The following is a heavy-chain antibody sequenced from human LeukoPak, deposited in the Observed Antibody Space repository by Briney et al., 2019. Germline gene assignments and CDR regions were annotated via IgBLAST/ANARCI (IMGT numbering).Heavy chain of an antibody. CDR3: ARSPYYSGHDYGVEYYFDY. V-gene: IGHV4-39*01. CDR1: GGSVSSSSYY. D-gene: IGHD5-12*01. CDR2: IYYSGST. J-gene: IGHJ4*02. Sequence: SETLSLTCTVSGGSVSSSSYYWGWIRQPPGKGLEWIGSIYYSGSTYYNPSLKSRVTISVDTSKNQFSLKLSSVTAADTAVYYCARSPYYSGHDYGVEYYFDYWGQGTLVTVSS.